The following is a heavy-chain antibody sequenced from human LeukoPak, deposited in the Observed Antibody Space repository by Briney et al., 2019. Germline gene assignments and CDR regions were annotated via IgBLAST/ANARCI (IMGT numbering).Heavy chain of an antibody. D-gene: IGHD4-23*01. V-gene: IGHV4-59*08. CDR3: ARGLGKMTTVAPFDY. CDR2: IYYSGST. J-gene: IGHJ4*02. Sequence: SETLSLTCTVSGGSISSYYWSWIRQPPGKGLEWIGYIYYSGSTNYNPSLKSRVTISVDTSKNQFSLKLSSVTAADTAVYYCARGLGKMTTVAPFDYWGQGTLVTVSS. CDR1: GGSISSYY.